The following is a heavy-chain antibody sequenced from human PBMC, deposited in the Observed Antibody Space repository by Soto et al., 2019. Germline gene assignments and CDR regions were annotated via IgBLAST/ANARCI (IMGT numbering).Heavy chain of an antibody. D-gene: IGHD2-2*01. CDR3: AKAPCTSTTCYFDY. CDR1: RFAFSDYA. V-gene: IGHV3-23*01. Sequence: EVQLLESGGGLVQPGGSLRLSCAASRFAFSDYAMSWVRQAPGKGLEWVSSISDSGGRTYYADSVKGRFIISRDNSKNTLYLQMNSLSAEDTAVYYCAKAPCTSTTCYFDYWGPGTLVTVSS. CDR2: ISDSGGRT. J-gene: IGHJ4*02.